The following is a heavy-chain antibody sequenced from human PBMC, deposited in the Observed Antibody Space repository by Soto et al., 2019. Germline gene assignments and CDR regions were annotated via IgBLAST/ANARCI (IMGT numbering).Heavy chain of an antibody. V-gene: IGHV1-18*04. J-gene: IGHJ4*02. CDR2: ISAYSGNT. CDR1: GYTFTSYG. CDR3: ARGGRYSSGWSIYYFDY. Sequence: ASVKVSCKGSGYTFTSYGISWVRQAPGQGLEWMGWISAYSGNTNYAQKLQGRVTMTTDTSTSTAYMELRSLRSDDTAVYYCARGGRYSSGWSIYYFDYWGQGTLVTVSS. D-gene: IGHD6-19*01.